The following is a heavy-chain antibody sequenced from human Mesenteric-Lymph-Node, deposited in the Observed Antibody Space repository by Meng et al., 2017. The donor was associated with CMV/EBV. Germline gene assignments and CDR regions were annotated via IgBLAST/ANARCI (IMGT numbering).Heavy chain of an antibody. CDR3: ARGDVGATSLPDY. CDR2: ISSSSSTI. J-gene: IGHJ4*02. Sequence: GESLKISCAASGFTFSSYNMNWVRQAPGKGLEWVSYISSSSSTIYYADSVKGRFTISRDNAKNSVYLQMSSLRSEDTAVYYCARGDVGATSLPDYWGQGTLVTVSS. D-gene: IGHD1-26*01. CDR1: GFTFSSYN. V-gene: IGHV3-48*04.